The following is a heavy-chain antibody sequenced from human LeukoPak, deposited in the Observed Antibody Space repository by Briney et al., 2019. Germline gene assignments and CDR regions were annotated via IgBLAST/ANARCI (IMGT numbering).Heavy chain of an antibody. J-gene: IGHJ4*02. D-gene: IGHD3-22*01. CDR2: IYYSGST. CDR3: ARAKYYDSSDGRYFDY. Sequence: SETLSLTCTVSGGSISSYYWSWIRQPPGKGLEWIGYIYYSGSTNYNPSLKSRVTISVDTSKNQFSLKLSSVTAADTAVYYCARAKYYDSSDGRYFDYWGQGTLVTVSS. V-gene: IGHV4-59*12. CDR1: GGSISSYY.